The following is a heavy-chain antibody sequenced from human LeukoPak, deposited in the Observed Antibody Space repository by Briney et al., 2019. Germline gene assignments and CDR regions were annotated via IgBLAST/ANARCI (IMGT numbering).Heavy chain of an antibody. Sequence: GASVTVSCTASGYTFTSYYMHWVRQAPGQGLEWMGIINPSGGSTSYAQKFQGRVTMTRDTSTSTVYMELSSLRSEDTAVYYCARELVGAMDYWGQGTLVTVSS. D-gene: IGHD1-26*01. CDR1: GYTFTSYY. CDR2: INPSGGST. J-gene: IGHJ4*02. CDR3: ARELVGAMDY. V-gene: IGHV1-46*01.